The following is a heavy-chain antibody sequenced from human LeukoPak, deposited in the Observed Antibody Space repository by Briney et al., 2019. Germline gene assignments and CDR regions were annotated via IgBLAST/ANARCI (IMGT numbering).Heavy chain of an antibody. V-gene: IGHV4-59*01. J-gene: IGHJ2*01. Sequence: SETLSLTCTVPGGSISTSYWNWIRQPPGKGLEWIGNIYNSGTTDYNPSLKSRATISLDTSKNQISLKLSSVTAADTAVYYCARDKGPYWYFDLWGRGTLVTVSS. CDR2: IYNSGTT. CDR1: GGSISTSY. CDR3: ARDKGPYWYFDL.